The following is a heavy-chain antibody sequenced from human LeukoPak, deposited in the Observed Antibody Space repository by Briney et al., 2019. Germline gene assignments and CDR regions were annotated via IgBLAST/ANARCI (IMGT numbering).Heavy chain of an antibody. D-gene: IGHD2/OR15-2a*01. V-gene: IGHV3-7*04. J-gene: IGHJ4*02. Sequence: GGSLRLSCVVSGFTFSSYWMTWVRQAPGKGLEWVANIKQDGSEKYYVDSVKGRFTISRDNAKNSLYLQMNSLRAEDTAVYYCARGPTRANSSDFWGQGTLVTVSS. CDR1: GFTFSSYW. CDR3: ARGPTRANSSDF. CDR2: IKQDGSEK.